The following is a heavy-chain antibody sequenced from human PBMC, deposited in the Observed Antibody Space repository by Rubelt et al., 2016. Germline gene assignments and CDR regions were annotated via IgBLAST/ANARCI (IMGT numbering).Heavy chain of an antibody. CDR3: ARGWPIVGTTALDY. CDR2: ISYDGSNE. J-gene: IGHJ4*02. CDR1: GLTFSSSA. V-gene: IGHV3-30*04. Sequence: GLTFSSSAMHWVRQAPDKGLEWLAVISYDGSNEYYADSVKGRFTISRDNSKNTLYLQMNSLRAEDTAVYYCARGWPIVGTTALDYWGQGTLVTVSS. D-gene: IGHD1-26*01.